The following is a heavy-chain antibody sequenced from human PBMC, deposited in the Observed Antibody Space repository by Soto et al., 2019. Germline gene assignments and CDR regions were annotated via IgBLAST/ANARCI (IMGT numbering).Heavy chain of an antibody. Sequence: LSLTCAVSGGSISSGGYSWSWIRQPPGKGLEWIGYIYHSGSTYYNPSLKSRVTISVDRSKNQFSLKLSSVTAADTAVYYCARGGETYYYDSSGYYDYWGQGTLVTVSS. CDR3: ARGGETYYYDSSGYYDY. CDR2: IYHSGST. D-gene: IGHD3-22*01. CDR1: GGSISSGGYS. V-gene: IGHV4-30-2*01. J-gene: IGHJ4*02.